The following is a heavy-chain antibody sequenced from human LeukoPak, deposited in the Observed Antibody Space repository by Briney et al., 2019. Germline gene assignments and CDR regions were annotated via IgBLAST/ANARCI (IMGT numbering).Heavy chain of an antibody. Sequence: GASLRLSCAASGFTFSNYAMSWVRQAPGKGLEWVSDITGGGSGIYYADSMKSRFTISRNNSKNMLYLQINSLRAEDTAVYYCAKWGDYDVLSGYYVSDYWGQGTLVTVSS. CDR2: ITGGGSGI. CDR1: GFTFSNYA. J-gene: IGHJ4*02. V-gene: IGHV3-23*01. CDR3: AKWGDYDVLSGYYVSDY. D-gene: IGHD3-9*01.